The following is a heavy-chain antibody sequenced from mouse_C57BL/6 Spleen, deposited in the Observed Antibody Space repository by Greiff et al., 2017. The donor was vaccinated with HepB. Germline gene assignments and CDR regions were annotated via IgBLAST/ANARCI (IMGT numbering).Heavy chain of an antibody. J-gene: IGHJ1*03. V-gene: IGHV5-4*01. CDR2: ISDGGSYT. CDR1: GFTFSSYA. CDR3: ARDRGLTGRSYWDFDV. D-gene: IGHD4-1*01. Sequence: EVQVVESGGGLVKPGGSLKLSCAASGFTFSSYAMSWVRQTPEKRLEWVATISDGGSYTYYPDNVKGRFTISRDNAKNNLYLQMSHLKSEDTAMYYCARDRGLTGRSYWDFDVWGTGTTVTVSS.